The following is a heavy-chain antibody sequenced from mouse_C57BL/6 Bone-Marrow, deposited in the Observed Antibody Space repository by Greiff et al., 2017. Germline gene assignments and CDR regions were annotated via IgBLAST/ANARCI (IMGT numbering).Heavy chain of an antibody. CDR3: AREGDGYVRWFAY. V-gene: IGHV5-4*01. D-gene: IGHD2-2*01. CDR1: GFTFSSYA. J-gene: IGHJ3*01. Sequence: EVQLLVSGGGLVKPGGSLKLSCAASGFTFSSYAMSWVLQTPETRLEWVATISDGGSYTYYPDNVKGRFPISRDPAKNNLYLQMSHLKSEDTAMYYCAREGDGYVRWFAYRGPGTLVTVSA. CDR2: ISDGGSYT.